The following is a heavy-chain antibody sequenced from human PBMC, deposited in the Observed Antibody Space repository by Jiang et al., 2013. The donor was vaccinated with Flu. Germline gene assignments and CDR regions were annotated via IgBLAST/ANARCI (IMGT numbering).Heavy chain of an antibody. D-gene: IGHD1-26*01. V-gene: IGHV3-23*01. Sequence: IRGSGGSTYYADSVKGRFTISRDNSKNTLYLQMNSLRAEDTALYYCAKQYSGSYSVDAFDIWGQGTMVTVSS. CDR2: IRGSGGST. CDR3: AKQYSGSYSVDAFDI. J-gene: IGHJ3*02.